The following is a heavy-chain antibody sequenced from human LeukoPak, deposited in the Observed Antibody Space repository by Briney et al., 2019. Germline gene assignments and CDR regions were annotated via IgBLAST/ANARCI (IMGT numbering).Heavy chain of an antibody. CDR1: GYSIRSGYY. CDR3: ARRRTTYPYDSSGYFDY. D-gene: IGHD3-22*01. CDR2: IYHSGST. Sequence: SETLPLTCAVSGYSIRSGYYWGWIRPPAGKGLEWIGSIYHSGSTYYNPSLKSRVTISVDTSRNQFSLKLSSVTAADTAVYYCARRRTTYPYDSSGYFDYWGQGTLVTVSS. V-gene: IGHV4-38-2*01. J-gene: IGHJ4*02.